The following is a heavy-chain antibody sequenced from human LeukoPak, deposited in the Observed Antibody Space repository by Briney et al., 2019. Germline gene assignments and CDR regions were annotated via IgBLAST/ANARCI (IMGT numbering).Heavy chain of an antibody. Sequence: GESLKISCKGSGYSFTSYWIGWVRQMPGKGLEWMGIIYPGDSDTRYSPSFQGQVTISADKSISTAFLQWSSLKASDTAMYYCARRLGYCSGGSCHGAFDIWGQGTMVTVSS. CDR1: GYSFTSYW. V-gene: IGHV5-51*01. CDR3: ARRLGYCSGGSCHGAFDI. D-gene: IGHD2-15*01. CDR2: IYPGDSDT. J-gene: IGHJ3*02.